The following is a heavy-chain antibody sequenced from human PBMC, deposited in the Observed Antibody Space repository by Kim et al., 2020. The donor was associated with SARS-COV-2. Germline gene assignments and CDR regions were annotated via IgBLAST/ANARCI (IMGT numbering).Heavy chain of an antibody. D-gene: IGHD6-13*01. V-gene: IGHV3-23*01. CDR3: AKDLVEAAGTPFYFDY. J-gene: IGHJ4*02. Sequence: DSVTGQFTISRENYRNTVYLQMNSLKAEDTALYYCAKDLVEAAGTPFYFDYWGQGAQVTVSS.